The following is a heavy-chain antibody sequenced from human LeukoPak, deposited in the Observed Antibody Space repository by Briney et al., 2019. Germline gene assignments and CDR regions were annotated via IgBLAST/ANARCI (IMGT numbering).Heavy chain of an antibody. Sequence: ESRPTLVKPTQTLTLTCTFSGFSLSTSGVGVGWIRQPPGKALEWLALIYWNDDRRYSPSLNNRLTITKDTSKNQVVLRMTNMDPVDTGTYYCAHMVNTVTTSWCAFDIWGQGTVVTVSS. D-gene: IGHD4-17*01. CDR3: AHMVNTVTTSWCAFDI. V-gene: IGHV2-5*01. CDR2: IYWNDDR. J-gene: IGHJ3*02. CDR1: GFSLSTSGVG.